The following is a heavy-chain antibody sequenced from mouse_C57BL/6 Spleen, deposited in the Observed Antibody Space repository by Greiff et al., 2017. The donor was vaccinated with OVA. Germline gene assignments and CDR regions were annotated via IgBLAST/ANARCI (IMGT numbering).Heavy chain of an antibody. CDR1: GYTFTSYW. J-gene: IGHJ2*01. V-gene: IGHV1-72*01. Sequence: KLQQPGAELVKPGASVKLSCKASGYTFTSYWMHWVKQRPGRGLEWIGRIDPNSGGTKYNEKFKSKATLTVDKPSSTAYMQLSSLTSEDSAVYYCARSLTVVATGLFFDYWGQGTTLTVSS. CDR3: ARSLTVVATGLFFDY. D-gene: IGHD1-1*01. CDR2: IDPNSGGT.